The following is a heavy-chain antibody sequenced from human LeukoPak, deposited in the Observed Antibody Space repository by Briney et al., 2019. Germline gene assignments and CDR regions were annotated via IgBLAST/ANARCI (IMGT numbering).Heavy chain of an antibody. CDR2: ISGSGGST. D-gene: IGHD3-10*01. Sequence: GGSLRLSCAASGFTFSSYAMSWVRQAPGKGLEWVSGISGSGGSTYYADSVKGRFTISRDNSKSRLYLQMNSLRAEDTAVYYCAKRPRGNYLDPFDYWGQGALATVSS. CDR3: AKRPRGNYLDPFDY. CDR1: GFTFSSYA. V-gene: IGHV3-23*01. J-gene: IGHJ4*02.